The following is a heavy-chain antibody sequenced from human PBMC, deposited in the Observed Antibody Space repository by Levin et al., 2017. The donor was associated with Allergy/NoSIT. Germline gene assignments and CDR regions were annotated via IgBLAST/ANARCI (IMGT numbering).Heavy chain of an antibody. J-gene: IGHJ4*02. V-gene: IGHV3-15*01. CDR2: IKSKTDGGTT. CDR1: GFTFSNAW. D-gene: IGHD6-19*01. CDR3: TTEVKDSGWYDY. Sequence: GGSLRLSCAASGFTFSNAWMSWVRQAPGKGLEWVGRIKSKTDGGTTDYAAPVKGRFTISRDDSKNTLYLQMNSLKTEDTAVYYCTTEVKDSGWYDYWGQGTLVTVSS.